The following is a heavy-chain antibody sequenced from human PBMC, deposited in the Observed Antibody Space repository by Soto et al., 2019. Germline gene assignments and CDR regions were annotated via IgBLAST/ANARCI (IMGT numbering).Heavy chain of an antibody. Sequence: QVQLVQSGAEVKKPGASVKVSCKASGYSFTSYAIYWVRQAPEQRLEWMGWINAGNGNTKYSQKFQGRVTITSDTSASTAYMGLSSLRSEDTAVYFCARGVENIVVVLDVFGYYGMDVWGQGTTVTVSS. J-gene: IGHJ6*02. CDR1: GYSFTSYA. D-gene: IGHD2-2*01. CDR3: ARGVENIVVVLDVFGYYGMDV. CDR2: INAGNGNT. V-gene: IGHV1-3*01.